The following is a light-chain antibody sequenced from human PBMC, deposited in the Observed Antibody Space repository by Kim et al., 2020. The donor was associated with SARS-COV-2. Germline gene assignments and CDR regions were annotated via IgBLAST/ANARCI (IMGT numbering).Light chain of an antibody. CDR3: VLMCGAVWV. J-gene: IGLJ3*02. CDR1: SGCVSTGYY. Sequence: PGGTVTLLCALNSGCVSTGYYPRWFQQTPGQAPRALISDTNPRSSGVPDRFSGSILGNKAALTITGAQADDESDYYCVLMCGAVWVFGGGTQLTVL. V-gene: IGLV8-61*01. CDR2: DTN.